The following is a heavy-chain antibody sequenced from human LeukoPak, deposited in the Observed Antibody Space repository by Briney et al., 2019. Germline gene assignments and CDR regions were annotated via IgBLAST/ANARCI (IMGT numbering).Heavy chain of an antibody. J-gene: IGHJ4*02. V-gene: IGHV4-34*01. D-gene: IGHD6-19*01. CDR1: GGSYSGYY. Sequence: SETLSLTCAVYGGSYSGYYWSWIRQPPGKGLEWIGEINHSGSTNYNPSLKSRVTISVDTSKNQFSLKLSSVTAADTAVYYCARGRAVAGPFDYWGRGTLVTVSS. CDR3: ARGRAVAGPFDY. CDR2: INHSGST.